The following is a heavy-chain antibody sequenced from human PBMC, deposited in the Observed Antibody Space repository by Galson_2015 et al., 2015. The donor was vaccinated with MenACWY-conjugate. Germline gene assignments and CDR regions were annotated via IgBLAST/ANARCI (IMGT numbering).Heavy chain of an antibody. D-gene: IGHD2-2*01. V-gene: IGHV2-5*02. CDR2: IYWDDDK. Sequence: RVGVGWIRQPPGQALEWLSLIYWDDDKRYSPSLKSRLTITKDTSKNQVVLSMTNMDPVDTATYYCAHSPYCSTTSCYAARAFDVWGQGTVVTVSS. CDR3: AHSPYCSTTSCYAARAFDV. CDR1: RVG. J-gene: IGHJ3*01.